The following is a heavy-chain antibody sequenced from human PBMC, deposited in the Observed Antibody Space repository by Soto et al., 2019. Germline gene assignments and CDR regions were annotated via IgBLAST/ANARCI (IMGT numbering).Heavy chain of an antibody. CDR3: AREHQYYYYYGMDV. J-gene: IGHJ6*02. Sequence: SVKVSCKASGYTFTSYDINWVRQATGQGLEWMGWMNPNSGNTGYAQKFQGRVTMTRNTSIGTAYMELSSLRSEDTAVYYCAREHQYYYYYGMDVWGQGTTVTVSS. CDR2: MNPNSGNT. CDR1: GYTFTSYD. V-gene: IGHV1-8*01. D-gene: IGHD1-1*01.